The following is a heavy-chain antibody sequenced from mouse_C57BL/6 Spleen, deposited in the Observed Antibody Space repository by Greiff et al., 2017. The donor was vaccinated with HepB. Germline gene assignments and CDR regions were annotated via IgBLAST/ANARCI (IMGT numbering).Heavy chain of an antibody. J-gene: IGHJ2*01. Sequence: VQLQQSGAELVRPGPSVKVSCKASGYAFTNYLIEWVKQRPGQGLEWIGVINPGSGGTNYNEKFKGKATLTADKSSSTAYMQLSSLTSEDSAVYFCARGTAQATDYWGQGTTLTVSS. CDR1: GYAFTNYL. CDR2: INPGSGGT. D-gene: IGHD3-2*02. V-gene: IGHV1-54*01. CDR3: ARGTAQATDY.